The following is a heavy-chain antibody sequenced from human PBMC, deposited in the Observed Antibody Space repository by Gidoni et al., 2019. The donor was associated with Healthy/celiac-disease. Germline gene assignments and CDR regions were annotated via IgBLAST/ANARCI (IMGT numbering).Heavy chain of an antibody. V-gene: IGHV3-74*01. Sequence: EVQLVESGGGLVQPGGSLRLPCAGSGFTFSSYWMHWVRQAPGKGLVWVSRINSDGISTSYADSVKGRFTISRDNAKNTLYLQMNSLRAEDTAVYYCARAYGDYGGLDYWGQGTLVTVSS. CDR2: INSDGIST. CDR1: GFTFSSYW. J-gene: IGHJ4*02. D-gene: IGHD4-17*01. CDR3: ARAYGDYGGLDY.